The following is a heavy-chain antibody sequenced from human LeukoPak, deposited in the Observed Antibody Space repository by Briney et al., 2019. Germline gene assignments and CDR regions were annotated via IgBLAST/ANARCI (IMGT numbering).Heavy chain of an antibody. CDR3: ARALEWLRGRFAIDI. V-gene: IGHV1-69*06. J-gene: IGHJ3*02. D-gene: IGHD5-12*01. Sequence: GASVKVSCKASGGTFSSYAISWVRQAPGQGLEWMGGIIPIFGTANYAQKFQGRVTITADKSTSTAYMELSSLRSEDTAVYYCARALEWLRGRFAIDIWGQGTMVTVSS. CDR2: IIPIFGTA. CDR1: GGTFSSYA.